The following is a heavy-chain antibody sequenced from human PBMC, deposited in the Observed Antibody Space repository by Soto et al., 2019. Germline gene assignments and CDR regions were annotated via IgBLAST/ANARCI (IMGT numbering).Heavy chain of an antibody. Sequence: EVQLVESGGGLVQPGGSLRLSCAASGFTFSSYWMSWVRQAPGTGLEWVGNIKQDGSEKYYVDSVKGRFTISRDNAKNSLYLQMNSLRAEDTAVYYCARAYPSGVFFDIWGQGTMVTVSS. CDR3: ARAYPSGVFFDI. J-gene: IGHJ3*02. CDR2: IKQDGSEK. D-gene: IGHD2-8*01. V-gene: IGHV3-7*03. CDR1: GFTFSSYW.